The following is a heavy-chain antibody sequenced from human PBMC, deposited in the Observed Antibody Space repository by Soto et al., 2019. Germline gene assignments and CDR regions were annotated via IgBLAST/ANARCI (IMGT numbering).Heavy chain of an antibody. V-gene: IGHV3-23*01. J-gene: IGHJ4*02. Sequence: GGSLGLCCATSGLTFSNYAMSWVLQATGGGLEWVSSMSGSSSTTYYADSVGGRFTISRDRSKNTLYLQMSSLRAEDTALYYCAKNQERELPRVIDFWGQGTLVTVSS. D-gene: IGHD1-7*01. CDR3: AKNQERELPRVIDF. CDR1: GLTFSNYA. CDR2: MSGSSSTT.